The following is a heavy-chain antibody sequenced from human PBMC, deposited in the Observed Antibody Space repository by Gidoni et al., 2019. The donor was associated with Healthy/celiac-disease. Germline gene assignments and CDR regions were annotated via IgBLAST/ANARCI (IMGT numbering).Heavy chain of an antibody. J-gene: IGHJ3*02. CDR1: GYTFTSYD. D-gene: IGHD6-19*01. CDR3: ARLLTALSGWYHYDAFDI. CDR2: MNTNSGNT. Sequence: QVQLVQSGAEVKKPGASVTVSCKASGYTFTSYDNNWVRQATGQGLEWMGWMNTNSGNTGYAQKFQGRVTMTRNTSISTAYMELGSLRSEDTAVYYCARLLTALSGWYHYDAFDIWGQGTMVTVSS. V-gene: IGHV1-8*01.